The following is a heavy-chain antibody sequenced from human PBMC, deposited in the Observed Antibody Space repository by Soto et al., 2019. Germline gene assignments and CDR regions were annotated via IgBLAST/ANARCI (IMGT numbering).Heavy chain of an antibody. CDR2: IIPIFGTA. V-gene: IGHV1-69*13. CDR1: GGTFSSYA. J-gene: IGHJ4*01. CDR3: TTDSYITIVIIRFDY. Sequence: GASVKVSCKASGGTFSSYAISWVRQAPGQGLEWMGGIIPIFGTANYAQKFQGRVTITADESTSTAYMELSSLRSEDTAVYYCTTDSYITIVIIRFDYWGHGTLVTVSS. D-gene: IGHD3-16*02.